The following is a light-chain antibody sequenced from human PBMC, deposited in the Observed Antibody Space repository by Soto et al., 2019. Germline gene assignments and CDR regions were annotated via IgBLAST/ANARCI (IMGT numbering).Light chain of an antibody. CDR1: QSVTNY. V-gene: IGKV3-11*01. Sequence: EIFLTQSPDTLSLSPGERATLSCRASQSVTNYIAWYQQRPGQAPRLLIYDASNRATGVPARFSGSGSGTDFTLTIIDLDPADFGLHYCQQRLNWPPGFGQGTKVEIK. CDR2: DAS. J-gene: IGKJ1*01. CDR3: QQRLNWPPG.